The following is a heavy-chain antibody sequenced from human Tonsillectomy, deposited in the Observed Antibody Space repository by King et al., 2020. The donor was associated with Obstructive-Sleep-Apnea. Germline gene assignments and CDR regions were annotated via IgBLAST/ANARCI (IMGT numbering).Heavy chain of an antibody. D-gene: IGHD2-15*01. J-gene: IGHJ4*02. CDR1: GFTFSSYD. CDR2: IGTAGDT. V-gene: IGHV3-13*04. Sequence: VQLVESGGGLVQPGGSLRLSCAASGFTFSSYDMHWVRQATGKGLERVSSIGTAGDTYYPGSVKGRFTISRENAKNSLYLQMNSLRAGDTAVYYCARGCSGGSCIDYWGQGTLVTVSS. CDR3: ARGCSGGSCIDY.